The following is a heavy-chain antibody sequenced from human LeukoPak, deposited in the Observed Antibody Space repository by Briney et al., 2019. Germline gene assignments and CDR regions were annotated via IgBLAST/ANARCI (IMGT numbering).Heavy chain of an antibody. V-gene: IGHV3-43*01. CDR3: ATGGDCSSTSCYAYFQH. CDR2: ISWDGGST. D-gene: IGHD2-2*01. CDR1: GFTFDDYT. Sequence: GGSLRLSCAASGFTFDDYTMHWVRQAPGKGLECLSLISWDGGSTYYADSVKGRFTISRDNSKNSLYLQMKSLRTEETALYYCATGGDCSSTSCYAYFQHWGQGTLVTVSS. J-gene: IGHJ1*01.